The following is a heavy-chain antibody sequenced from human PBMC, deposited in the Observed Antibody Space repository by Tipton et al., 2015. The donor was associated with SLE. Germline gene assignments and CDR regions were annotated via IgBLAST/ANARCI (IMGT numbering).Heavy chain of an antibody. J-gene: IGHJ5*02. CDR2: IKQDGSEK. CDR3: AGSSRYGAFDP. D-gene: IGHD3-16*02. V-gene: IGHV3-7*01. Sequence: SLRLSCAASGFTFDDYTLHWVRQAPGKGLEWVANIKQDGSEKYYVDSVKGRFTISRDNAKNSLFLQMNSLRAEDTAVYYCAGSSRYGAFDPWGQGTLVTVSS. CDR1: GFTFDDYT.